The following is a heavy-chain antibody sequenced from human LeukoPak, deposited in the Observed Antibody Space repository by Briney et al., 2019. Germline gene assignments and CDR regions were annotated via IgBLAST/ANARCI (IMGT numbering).Heavy chain of an antibody. D-gene: IGHD3-22*01. V-gene: IGHV4-34*01. Sequence: SETLSLTCAVYGGSFSGYYWSWIRQPPGEGLEWIGEINHSGSTYYNPSLKSRVTISVDTSKNQFSLKLSSVTAADTAVYYCARRRTYYYDSSGYYYAFDIWGQGTMVTVSS. J-gene: IGHJ3*02. CDR2: INHSGST. CDR3: ARRRTYYYDSSGYYYAFDI. CDR1: GGSFSGYY.